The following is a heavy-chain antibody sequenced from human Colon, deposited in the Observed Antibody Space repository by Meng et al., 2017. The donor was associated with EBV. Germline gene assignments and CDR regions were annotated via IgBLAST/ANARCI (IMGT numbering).Heavy chain of an antibody. V-gene: IGHV1-3*01. Sequence: QGQLVQSGAEVEQPGASVNMSCKASGYAFTAYAMHWVCQAPGQGLELMGWINAGNGKTKYSQNFQGRVTIATDTSATTVYMDLSSLRSEDTALYYCARGWSRDGYNTPDYWGQGTLVTVSS. J-gene: IGHJ4*02. CDR1: GYAFTAYA. CDR2: INAGNGKT. CDR3: ARGWSRDGYNTPDY. D-gene: IGHD5-24*01.